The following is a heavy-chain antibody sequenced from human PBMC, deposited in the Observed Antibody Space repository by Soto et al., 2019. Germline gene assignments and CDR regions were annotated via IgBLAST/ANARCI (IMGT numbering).Heavy chain of an antibody. V-gene: IGHV4-39*01. D-gene: IGHD6-6*01. CDR2: IYYSGST. CDR3: ARLGYSSSFFDY. Sequence: SETLSLTCTVSGGSISSSSYYWGWIRQPPGKGLEWIGSIYYSGSTYYNPSIKSRVTISVDPSKNKFSLKLSSVTAADTAVYYCARLGYSSSFFDYWGQGTLVTVSS. CDR1: GGSISSSSYY. J-gene: IGHJ4*02.